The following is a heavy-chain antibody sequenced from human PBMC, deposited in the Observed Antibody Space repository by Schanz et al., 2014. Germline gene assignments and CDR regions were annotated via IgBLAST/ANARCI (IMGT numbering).Heavy chain of an antibody. CDR3: ARHGPLAGIPLDY. J-gene: IGHJ4*02. D-gene: IGHD6-19*01. Sequence: QLQLQESGPGLVKPSETLSLICSVSGGSINSNSYYWGWIRQPPGKGLEWIGNVFYTGTTYTNPSLRSPLPLSVAPSNNRFPLNLPSVTAAATAVYFCARHGPLAGIPLDYWGRGTLVTVSS. CDR2: VFYTGTT. CDR1: GGSINSNSYY. V-gene: IGHV4-39*01.